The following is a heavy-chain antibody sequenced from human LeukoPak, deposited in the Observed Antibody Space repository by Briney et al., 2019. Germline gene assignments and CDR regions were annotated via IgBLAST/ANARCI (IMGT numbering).Heavy chain of an antibody. CDR3: ASSYYDSSGYYYFDY. V-gene: IGHV1-69*06. D-gene: IGHD3-22*01. Sequence: SVKVSCKASGGTFSSYAISWVRQAPGQGLEWMGGIIPIFGTANYAQKFQGRVTITADKSTSTAYMELSSLRSEDTAVYYCASSYYDSSGYYYFDYWGQGTLVTVSS. CDR2: IIPIFGTA. CDR1: GGTFSSYA. J-gene: IGHJ4*02.